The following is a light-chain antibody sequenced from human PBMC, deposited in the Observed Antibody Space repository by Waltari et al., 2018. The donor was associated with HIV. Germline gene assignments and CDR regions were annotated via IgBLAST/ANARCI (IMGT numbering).Light chain of an antibody. Sequence: DIKMTQSPSAVSASLGDRSTIYCRASQNVNTWVAWYQQKPGKDTKILIHTASTLARGVPSRFSGRGSGAVFTLTIAGLQPDDYGTYYCQQYETYYTFGLGTNVE. CDR1: QNVNTW. V-gene: IGKV1-5*03. CDR3: QQYETYYT. CDR2: TAS. J-gene: IGKJ2*01.